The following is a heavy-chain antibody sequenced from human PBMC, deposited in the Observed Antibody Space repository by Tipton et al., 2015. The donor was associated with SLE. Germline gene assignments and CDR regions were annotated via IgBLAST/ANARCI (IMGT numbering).Heavy chain of an antibody. V-gene: IGHV3-74*01. J-gene: IGHJ3*01. CDR3: ARERPTALYDSGAHGQGDDAFDL. CDR2: INFDGSTT. D-gene: IGHD1-26*01. CDR1: AFTFNIYW. Sequence: SLRLSCAASAFTFNIYWMHWVRQVPGKGLVWVSHINFDGSTTTYADSVKGRFTISRDNAKSTLYLQMNSLRPEDTAVYFCARERPTALYDSGAHGQGDDAFDLWGQGTLVTVS.